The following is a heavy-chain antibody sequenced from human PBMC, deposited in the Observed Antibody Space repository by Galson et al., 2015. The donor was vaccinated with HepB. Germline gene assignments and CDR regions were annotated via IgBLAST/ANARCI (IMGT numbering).Heavy chain of an antibody. Sequence: SLRLSCAASGFTFSSYAMHWVRQAPGKGLEYVSAISSNGGSTYYADSVKGRFTISRDNSKNTLYLQMSSLRAEDTAVYYCVKDGVRYYDSSGCYFDYWGQGTLVTVSS. V-gene: IGHV3-64D*06. J-gene: IGHJ4*02. CDR2: ISSNGGST. D-gene: IGHD3-22*01. CDR1: GFTFSSYA. CDR3: VKDGVRYYDSSGCYFDY.